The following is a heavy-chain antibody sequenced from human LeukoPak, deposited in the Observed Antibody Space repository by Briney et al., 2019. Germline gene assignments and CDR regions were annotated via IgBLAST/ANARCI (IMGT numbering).Heavy chain of an antibody. CDR3: TREAPTTVTTLDY. V-gene: IGHV3-48*01. Sequence: GGSLRLSCAASGFTFSSYNMNWVRQAPGKGLEWVSHISSSSRTIYYADPVKGRFTISRDNAKNSLYLQMNSLRAEDTAVYYCTREAPTTVTTLDYWGRGTLVTVSS. CDR2: ISSSSRTI. D-gene: IGHD4-17*01. CDR1: GFTFSSYN. J-gene: IGHJ4*02.